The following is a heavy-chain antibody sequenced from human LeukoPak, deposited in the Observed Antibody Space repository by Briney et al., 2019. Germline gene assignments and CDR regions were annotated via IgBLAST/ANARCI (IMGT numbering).Heavy chain of an antibody. CDR3: ARQSPGKSMIVVVITTFPTDPFDY. V-gene: IGHV4-59*08. J-gene: IGHJ4*02. Sequence: SETLSLTCTVSGGSISSYYWSWIRQPPGKGLEWIGYIYYSGSTNYNPSLKSRVTISVDTSKNQFSLKLSSVTAADTAVYYCARQSPGKSMIVVVITTFPTDPFDYWGQGTLVTVSS. CDR1: GGSISSYY. CDR2: IYYSGST. D-gene: IGHD3-22*01.